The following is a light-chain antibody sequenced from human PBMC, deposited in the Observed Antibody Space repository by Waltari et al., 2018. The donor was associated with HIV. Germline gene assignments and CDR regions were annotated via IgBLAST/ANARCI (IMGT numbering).Light chain of an antibody. Sequence: LVTPQSPESLSLSLSERPTINCESSQTVLVMSKKRDYNYIAWYQHKTGQPPKVLFYWCSTRECGVPDRVSASGSGTDFALTISGLQADDVAVYYCHQYYVPLFTFGPGTRVDLK. CDR3: HQYYVPLFT. CDR2: WCS. CDR1: QTVLVMSKKRDYNY. J-gene: IGKJ3*01. V-gene: IGKV4-1*01.